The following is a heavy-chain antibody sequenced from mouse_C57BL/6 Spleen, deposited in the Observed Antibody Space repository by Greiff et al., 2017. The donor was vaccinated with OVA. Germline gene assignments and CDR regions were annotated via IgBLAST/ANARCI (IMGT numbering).Heavy chain of an antibody. Sequence: QVQLKESGAELVRPGSSVKLSCKASGYTFTSYWMHWVKQRPIQGLEWIGNIDPSDSETHYNQKFKDKATLTVDKSSSTAYMQLSSLTSEDSAVYYCARLRHYYGSNWYFDVWGTGTTVTVSS. CDR2: IDPSDSET. V-gene: IGHV1-52*01. J-gene: IGHJ1*03. D-gene: IGHD1-1*01. CDR1: GYTFTSYW. CDR3: ARLRHYYGSNWYFDV.